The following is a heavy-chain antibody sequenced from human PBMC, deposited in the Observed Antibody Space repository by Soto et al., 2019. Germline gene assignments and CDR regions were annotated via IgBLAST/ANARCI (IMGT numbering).Heavy chain of an antibody. D-gene: IGHD3-16*01. CDR2: INPATGAA. J-gene: IGHJ3*02. CDR1: GYPVTAYY. CDR3: ARGGGVGGAGSAAFDM. V-gene: IGHV1-2*04. Sequence: QLHLVQSGAVVKKPGASVTVSCSASGYPVTAYYMHWVRQAPGRGLEWMGGINPATGAAKYTQTFQGWVTMTRDTSVSTVFMELSGLPSEDPAVFYCARGGGVGGAGSAAFDMWGQGTLVTVSS.